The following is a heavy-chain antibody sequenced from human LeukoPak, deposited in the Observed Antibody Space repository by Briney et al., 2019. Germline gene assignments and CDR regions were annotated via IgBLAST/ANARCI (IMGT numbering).Heavy chain of an antibody. J-gene: IGHJ4*02. V-gene: IGHV4-59*12. Sequence: SETLSLTCTVSGGSIRSYYWSWIRQPPGKGLEWMGYINYSGSTYCNPSLKSRVTMSVDTSKNQFSLKLSSVTAADTAVYYCVRVGDYALKDWGQGTLVTVSS. D-gene: IGHD3-16*01. CDR3: VRVGDYALKD. CDR1: GGSIRSYY. CDR2: INYSGST.